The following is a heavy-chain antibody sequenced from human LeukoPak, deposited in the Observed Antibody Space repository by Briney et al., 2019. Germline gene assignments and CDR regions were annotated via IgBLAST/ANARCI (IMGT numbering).Heavy chain of an antibody. Sequence: ASVKVSCKASGYTFTSYYMHWVRQAPGQGLEWMGIINPSGGSTSYAQKFQGRVTMTRDTSTSTVYMELSSLRSEDTAVYYCARERDGYNSEPYFDYWGQGTLVTVSS. CDR2: INPSGGST. V-gene: IGHV1-46*01. J-gene: IGHJ4*02. CDR1: GYTFTSYY. D-gene: IGHD5-24*01. CDR3: ARERDGYNSEPYFDY.